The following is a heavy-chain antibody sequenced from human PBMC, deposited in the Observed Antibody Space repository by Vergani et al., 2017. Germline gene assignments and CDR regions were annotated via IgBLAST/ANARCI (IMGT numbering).Heavy chain of an antibody. CDR3: ARARDYYDRSGYPLGFDY. D-gene: IGHD3-22*01. V-gene: IGHV4-59*01. J-gene: IGHJ4*02. CDR2: IYYSGST. CDR1: GGSISRYY. Sequence: QVQLQESGPGLVKPSETLSLTCTVSGGSISRYYWSWIRQPPGKGLECIGYIYYSGSTNYNPSLKSRVAIAVDTSKNQCSLKLSSVTAADTAVYYCARARDYYDRSGYPLGFDYWGQGTLVTVSS.